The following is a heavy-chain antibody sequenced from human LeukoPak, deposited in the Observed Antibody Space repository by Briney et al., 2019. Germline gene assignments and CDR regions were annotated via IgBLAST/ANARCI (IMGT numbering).Heavy chain of an antibody. V-gene: IGHV1-2*02. CDR1: GYTFTSYY. D-gene: IGHD3-22*01. CDR2: INPNSGGT. J-gene: IGHJ5*02. Sequence: ASVKVSCKASGYTFTSYYMHWVRQAPGQGLEWMGWINPNSGGTNYAQKFQGRVTMTWDTSISTAYMELSSLRSDDTAVYYCTSDTYYYDSTGLGHWFDPWGQGTLVTVSS. CDR3: TSDTYYYDSTGLGHWFDP.